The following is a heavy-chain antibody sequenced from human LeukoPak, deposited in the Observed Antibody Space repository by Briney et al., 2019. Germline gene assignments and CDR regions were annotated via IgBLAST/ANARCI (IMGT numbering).Heavy chain of an antibody. Sequence: SETLSLTCTVSGGSISSYYWSWIRQPPGKGPEWIGYIYYSGSTNYNPSLKSRVTISVDTSKNQFSLKLSSVTAADTAVYYCARASLLWFGELTSWGQGTLVTVSS. V-gene: IGHV4-59*01. CDR1: GGSISSYY. D-gene: IGHD3-10*01. CDR3: ARASLLWFGELTS. CDR2: IYYSGST. J-gene: IGHJ4*02.